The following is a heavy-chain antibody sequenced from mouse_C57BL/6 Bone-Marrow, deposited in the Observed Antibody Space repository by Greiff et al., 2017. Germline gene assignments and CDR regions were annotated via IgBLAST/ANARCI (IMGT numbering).Heavy chain of an antibody. D-gene: IGHD1-1*01. Sequence: QVQLQQPGAELVRPGASVKLSCKASGYTFTSYWMQWVKQRPGQGLEWIGKIDPSDSYTNYNQKFKDKATLTVDTSSSTAYMPLSSLTSEDSAVYYGARGYGSSPYDCDYWGQGTTLTVSS. CDR1: GYTFTSYW. CDR2: IDPSDSYT. V-gene: IGHV1-50*01. J-gene: IGHJ2*01. CDR3: ARGYGSSPYDCDY.